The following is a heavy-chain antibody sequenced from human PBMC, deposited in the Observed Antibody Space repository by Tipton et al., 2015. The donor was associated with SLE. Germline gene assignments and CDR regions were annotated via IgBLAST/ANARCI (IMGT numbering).Heavy chain of an antibody. CDR3: ANSRFVPEAY. V-gene: IGHV3-21*01. D-gene: IGHD2-15*01. Sequence: SLRLSCITSGFSFSAYWMSWVRQAPGKGLEWVSFISSTSSYTFYADSVKGRFTISRDNAKNSLFLQMNSLRAEDTAVYYCANSRFVPEAYWGQGTLVTVSS. CDR2: ISSTSSYT. CDR1: GFSFSAYW. J-gene: IGHJ4*02.